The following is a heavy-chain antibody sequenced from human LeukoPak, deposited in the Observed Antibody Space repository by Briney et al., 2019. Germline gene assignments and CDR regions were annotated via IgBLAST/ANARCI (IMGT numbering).Heavy chain of an antibody. CDR2: ISANGDTT. V-gene: IGHV3-23*01. CDR1: GFTFSSYA. J-gene: IGHJ4*02. CDR3: AKEGRIAAGTGDYFDY. Sequence: GGSLRLSCAASGFTFSSYAMGWVRQAPGKGLEGVSGISANGDTTKYADSVKGRFTISRDNSKNTVFLQMNSLRADDTAVYYCAKEGRIAAGTGDYFDYWGQGTLVTVSS. D-gene: IGHD6-13*01.